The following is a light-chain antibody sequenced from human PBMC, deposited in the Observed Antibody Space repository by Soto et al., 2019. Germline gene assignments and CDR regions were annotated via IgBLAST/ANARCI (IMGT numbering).Light chain of an antibody. V-gene: IGLV2-14*01. CDR3: SSYTSSTTYV. CDR2: DVS. Sequence: QSVLTQPASVSASPGQSIAISCTGTSSDVGGYNYVSWYQQHPGKAPKLMIYDVSNRPSGVSNRFSGSKSGNTASLTISGLQAEDEADYYCSSYTSSTTYVFGTGTKVPS. J-gene: IGLJ1*01. CDR1: SSDVGGYNY.